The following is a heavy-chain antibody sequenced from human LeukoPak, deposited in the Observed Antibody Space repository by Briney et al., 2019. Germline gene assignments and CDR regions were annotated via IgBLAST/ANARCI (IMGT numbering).Heavy chain of an antibody. CDR2: ISWNSGSI. J-gene: IGHJ4*02. CDR1: GFTFSSYA. D-gene: IGHD4-17*01. CDR3: ARVCSPTSCYGDYGSDY. V-gene: IGHV3-9*01. Sequence: GGSLRLSCAASGFTFSSYAMHWVRQAPGKGLEWVSGISWNSGSIGYADSVKGRFTISRDNANNSLYLQMNSLRAEDTAVYYCARVCSPTSCYGDYGSDYWGQGTLVTVSS.